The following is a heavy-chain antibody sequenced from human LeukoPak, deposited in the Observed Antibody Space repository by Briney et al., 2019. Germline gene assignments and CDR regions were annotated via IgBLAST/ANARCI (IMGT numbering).Heavy chain of an antibody. V-gene: IGHV1-69*04. CDR3: ARVGYYDSSGFEFDY. Sequence: ASVKVSCKASGGTFSSYAISWVRQAPGQGLEWMGRIIPIFGIANYAQKFKGRVTITADKSTSTAYMELSSLRSEDTAVYYCARVGYYDSSGFEFDYWGQGTLVTVSS. CDR2: IIPIFGIA. D-gene: IGHD3-22*01. CDR1: GGTFSSYA. J-gene: IGHJ4*02.